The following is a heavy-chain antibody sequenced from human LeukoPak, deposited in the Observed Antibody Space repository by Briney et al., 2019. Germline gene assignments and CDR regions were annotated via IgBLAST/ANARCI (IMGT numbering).Heavy chain of an antibody. CDR1: GFTFTSYG. CDR2: ISYDGYKR. J-gene: IGHJ4*02. CDR3: ARSRDPAMLFDY. Sequence: GRSLRLSCAASGFTFTSYGMHWVRQAPGKGLEWVAVISYDGYKRYYADSVKGRFTISRDNSKYTLYLQMNSLRAEDTAVYYCARSRDPAMLFDYWGQGTLVTVS. V-gene: IGHV3-30*03. D-gene: IGHD5-18*01.